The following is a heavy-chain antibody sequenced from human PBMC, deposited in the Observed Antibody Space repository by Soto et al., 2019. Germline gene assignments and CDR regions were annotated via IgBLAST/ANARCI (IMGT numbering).Heavy chain of an antibody. CDR3: ARSRYSNQDETYFDY. D-gene: IGHD4-4*01. CDR2: IYHSGST. CDR1: SGSISSSNW. V-gene: IGHV4-4*02. Sequence: QVQLQESGPGLVKPSGTLSLTCAVSSGSISSSNWWSWVRQPPGKGLGRIGGIYHSGSTNNNPSPKSRLTITVDKSKNQFSPKLSSATDADTAAYYCARSRYSNQDETYFDYWGQGTLVTVSS. J-gene: IGHJ4*02.